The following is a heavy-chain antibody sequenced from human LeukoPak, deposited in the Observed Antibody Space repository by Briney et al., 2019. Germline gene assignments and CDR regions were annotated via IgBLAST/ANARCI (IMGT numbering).Heavy chain of an antibody. V-gene: IGHV1-2*04. Sequence: ASVTVSCMASGYTFTDSYMHWVRQAPGQGLEYLAWINLKRGDAKYAQMFQGWGSINRGTSIRPAYMDVGSLRSDAPAVYYCAREGRHCGGDCYSFDSWGQGTLVTVSS. CDR1: GYTFTDSY. D-gene: IGHD2-21*02. CDR3: AREGRHCGGDCYSFDS. CDR2: INLKRGDA. J-gene: IGHJ4*02.